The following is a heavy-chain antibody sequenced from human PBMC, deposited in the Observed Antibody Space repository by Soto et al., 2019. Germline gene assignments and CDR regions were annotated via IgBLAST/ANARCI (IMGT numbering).Heavy chain of an antibody. CDR2: ISAYNGNT. J-gene: IGHJ6*02. CDR1: GYTFTSYG. Sequence: ASVKVSCKASGYTFTSYGISWVRQAPGQGLEWMGWISAYNGNTNYAQKLQGRVTMTTDTSTSTACMELRSLRSDDTAVYYCARDHTVGYYGSGSYYQLYGMDVWGQGTTVTVSS. V-gene: IGHV1-18*04. D-gene: IGHD3-10*01. CDR3: ARDHTVGYYGSGSYYQLYGMDV.